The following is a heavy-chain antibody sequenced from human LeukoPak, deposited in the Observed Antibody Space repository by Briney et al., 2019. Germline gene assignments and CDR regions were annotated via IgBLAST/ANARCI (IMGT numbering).Heavy chain of an antibody. D-gene: IGHD1-1*01. J-gene: IGHJ4*02. Sequence: PGGSLRLSCLASGFTLSDYYMSWVRQAPGKGLEGISYMSSRGYPTYYAESVKGRFTISRDNAKNTLYLQMHNLRTDDTAVYFCARVGIALTSPFDYWGLGTLVAVSS. CDR2: MSSRGYPT. V-gene: IGHV3-11*01. CDR1: GFTLSDYY. CDR3: ARVGIALTSPFDY.